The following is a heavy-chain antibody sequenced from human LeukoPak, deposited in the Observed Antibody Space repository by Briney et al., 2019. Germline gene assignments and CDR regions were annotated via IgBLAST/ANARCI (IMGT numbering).Heavy chain of an antibody. V-gene: IGHV4-4*07. J-gene: IGHJ4*02. CDR1: GGSIGSYY. D-gene: IGHD3-22*01. Sequence: SETLSLTCTVSGGSIGSYYWSWIRQPAGKGLEWIGRIYTSGSTNYNPSLKSRVTMSVDTSKNQFSLKLSSVTAADTAVYYCARDYYDSSALDYWGQGTLVTVSS. CDR3: ARDYYDSSALDY. CDR2: IYTSGST.